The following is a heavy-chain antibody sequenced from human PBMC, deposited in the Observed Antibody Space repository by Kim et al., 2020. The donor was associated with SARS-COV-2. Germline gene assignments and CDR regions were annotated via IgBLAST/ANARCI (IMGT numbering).Heavy chain of an antibody. Sequence: KYYADSVKGRFTISRDNSKNTLYLQMNSLRAEDTAVYYCAREGTVTCFDYWGQGTLVTVSS. D-gene: IGHD4-17*01. V-gene: IGHV3-30*01. CDR2: K. CDR3: AREGTVTCFDY. J-gene: IGHJ4*02.